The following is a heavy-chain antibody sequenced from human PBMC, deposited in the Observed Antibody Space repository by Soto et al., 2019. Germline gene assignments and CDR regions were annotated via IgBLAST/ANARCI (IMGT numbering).Heavy chain of an antibody. CDR1: GVTFKDYG. D-gene: IGHD3-16*01. Sequence: GGSLRLSCGAPGVTFKDYGMHWVRQAPGKGLEWVAVISYDGKQTYYADSVKGRFTISKDKSKRMLFLQMNSLRVDDTAVYYCARDGWGSNWYFDLWGRGTLVTVS. J-gene: IGHJ2*01. CDR3: ARDGWGSNWYFDL. CDR2: ISYDGKQT. V-gene: IGHV3-30*03.